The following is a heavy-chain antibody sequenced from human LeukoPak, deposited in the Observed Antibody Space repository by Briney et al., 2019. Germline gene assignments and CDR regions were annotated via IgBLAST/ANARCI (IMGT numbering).Heavy chain of an antibody. J-gene: IGHJ4*02. CDR1: GGTFSSYA. Sequence: SVKVSCKASGGTFSSYAISWVRQAPGQGLEWMGGIIPIFGTANYAQKFQGRVMITADKSTSTAYMELSSLRSEDTAVYYCASVYVMGYCSGGSCYSGLDYWGQGTLVTVSS. CDR2: IIPIFGTA. D-gene: IGHD2-15*01. V-gene: IGHV1-69*06. CDR3: ASVYVMGYCSGGSCYSGLDY.